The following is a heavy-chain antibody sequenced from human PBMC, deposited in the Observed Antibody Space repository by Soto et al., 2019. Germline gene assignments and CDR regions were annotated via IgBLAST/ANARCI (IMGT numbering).Heavy chain of an antibody. Sequence: GGSLRLSCAATGFTFSVYAMTWVRRAPGKGLEWVSAVTANGGSTYSADSVKGRFTISRDNSKNTLFLQMNSLRAEDTAVYYCASLGVGDWANYYYYYGMDVWGQGTTVTVSS. CDR2: VTANGGST. V-gene: IGHV3-23*01. CDR1: GFTFSVYA. D-gene: IGHD2-21*02. CDR3: ASLGVGDWANYYYYYGMDV. J-gene: IGHJ6*02.